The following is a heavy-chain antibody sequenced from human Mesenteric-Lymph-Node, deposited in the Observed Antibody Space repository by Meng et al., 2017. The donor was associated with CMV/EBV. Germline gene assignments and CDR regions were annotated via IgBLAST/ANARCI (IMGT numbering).Heavy chain of an antibody. J-gene: IGHJ3*02. Sequence: SGFTFSSYAMHWVRQAPGKGLEWVAVISYDGSNKYYADSVKGRFTISRDNSKNTLYLQMNSLRAEDTAVYYCARDPGDGKGRAFDIWGQGTMVTVSS. V-gene: IGHV3-30-3*01. D-gene: IGHD3-10*01. CDR3: ARDPGDGKGRAFDI. CDR1: GFTFSSYA. CDR2: ISYDGSNK.